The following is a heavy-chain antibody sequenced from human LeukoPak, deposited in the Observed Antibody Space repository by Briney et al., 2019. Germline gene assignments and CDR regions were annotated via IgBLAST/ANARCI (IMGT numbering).Heavy chain of an antibody. CDR1: GFTVSSNY. CDR3: ARGPAYGSGSYFF. Sequence: PGGSLRLSCAASGFTVSSNYMSWVRQAPGKGLEWVSIIYSGGSTFYADSVKGRFTISRDNSKNTLYLQMNSLRAEDTAVYYCARGPAYGSGSYFFWGQGTLVTVSS. V-gene: IGHV3-53*01. J-gene: IGHJ4*02. D-gene: IGHD3-10*01. CDR2: IYSGGST.